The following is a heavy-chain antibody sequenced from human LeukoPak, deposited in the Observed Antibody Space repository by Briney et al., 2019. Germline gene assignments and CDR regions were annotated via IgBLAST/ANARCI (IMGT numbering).Heavy chain of an antibody. J-gene: IGHJ3*02. CDR1: GYTFTSYG. Sequence: ASVKVSCKASGYTFTSYGISWVRQAPGHGLEWMGWISAYTENTNYAQNFQGRVIMTTDTSTTTAYMELRSLRSDDTAVYYCARWAIRADVFDIWGQGTMVTVSS. CDR2: ISAYTENT. D-gene: IGHD2-2*01. CDR3: ARWAIRADVFDI. V-gene: IGHV1-18*01.